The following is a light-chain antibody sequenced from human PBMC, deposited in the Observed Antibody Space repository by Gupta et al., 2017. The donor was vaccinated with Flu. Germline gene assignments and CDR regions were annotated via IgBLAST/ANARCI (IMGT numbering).Light chain of an antibody. Sequence: PGTLSLSPGERATLACRASQSVSSNYLAWYQQKAGQAPRLLIFGASSWANAIPDRFSGSGSGTDFSLTISTREPEDFAVYYGQQDGRSNTFGQGTRLEIK. J-gene: IGKJ5*01. CDR2: GAS. V-gene: IGKV3-20*01. CDR3: QQDGRSNT. CDR1: QSVSSNY.